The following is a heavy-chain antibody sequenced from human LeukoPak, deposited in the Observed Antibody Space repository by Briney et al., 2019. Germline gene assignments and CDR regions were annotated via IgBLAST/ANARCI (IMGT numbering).Heavy chain of an antibody. D-gene: IGHD3-10*01. CDR3: ASTMVRGVITDY. CDR1: GFTFSSYG. J-gene: IGHJ4*02. Sequence: GGSLRLSCAASGFTFSSYGMHWVRQAPGKGLEWVAVISYDGSNKYYADSVKGRFTISRDNSKNTLYLQMNSLRAEDTAVYYCASTMVRGVITDYWGQGTLVTVSS. CDR2: ISYDGSNK. V-gene: IGHV3-30*03.